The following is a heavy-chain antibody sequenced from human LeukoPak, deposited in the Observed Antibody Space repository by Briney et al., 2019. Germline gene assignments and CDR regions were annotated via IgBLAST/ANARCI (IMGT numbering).Heavy chain of an antibody. Sequence: GGSLRLSCAASGFTFSSYGMTWVRQAPGNGLEWVSYISSSSSTIYYADSVKGRFTISRDNAKNSLYLQMNSLRAEDTALYYCARDYLGDIDVWGKGTTVTVSS. CDR2: ISSSSSTI. V-gene: IGHV3-48*01. CDR1: GFTFSSYG. D-gene: IGHD3-16*01. CDR3: ARDYLGDIDV. J-gene: IGHJ6*04.